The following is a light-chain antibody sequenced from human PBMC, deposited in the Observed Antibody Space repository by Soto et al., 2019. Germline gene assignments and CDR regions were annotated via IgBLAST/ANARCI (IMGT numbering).Light chain of an antibody. CDR2: WAS. CDR3: QQSYSTPLN. Sequence: DIVMTQSPDSLGVSLGERATINCKSSQSVLYSSNNKNYLAWYHQKPGQPPKLLIYWASTRESGVPERSSGSGHETYFPLNITSLKAEDVAVYSCQQSYSTPLNFVGGTKVDIK. J-gene: IGKJ4*01. CDR1: QSVLYSSNNKNY. V-gene: IGKV4-1*01.